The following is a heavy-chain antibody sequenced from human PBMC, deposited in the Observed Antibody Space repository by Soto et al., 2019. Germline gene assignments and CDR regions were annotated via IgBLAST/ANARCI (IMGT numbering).Heavy chain of an antibody. CDR3: ARHFYYDSSGYYLHYYYGMDV. V-gene: IGHV5-51*01. D-gene: IGHD3-22*01. CDR2: IFPGDSDT. CDR1: GYIFTNYW. Sequence: GESLKISCQGSGYIFTNYWIGWVRQMPGKGLEWMGIIFPGDSDTRYSPSFQGQVTISADKSISTAYLQWSSLKASDTAMYYCARHFYYDSSGYYLHYYYGMDVWGQGTTVTVS. J-gene: IGHJ6*02.